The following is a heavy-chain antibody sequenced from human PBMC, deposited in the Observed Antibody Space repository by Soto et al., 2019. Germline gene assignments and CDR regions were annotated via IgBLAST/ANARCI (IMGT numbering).Heavy chain of an antibody. CDR3: ARDRSDYYGSGSYYSNWFDP. Sequence: QVQLQESGPGLVKPSQTLSLTCTVSGGSISSGGYYWSWIRQHPGKGLEWIGYIYYSGSTYYNPSLKRRVTISVDTSKNQFSLKLSSVTAADTAVYYCARDRSDYYGSGSYYSNWFDPWGQGTLVTVSS. D-gene: IGHD3-10*01. CDR2: IYYSGST. J-gene: IGHJ5*02. CDR1: GGSISSGGYY. V-gene: IGHV4-31*03.